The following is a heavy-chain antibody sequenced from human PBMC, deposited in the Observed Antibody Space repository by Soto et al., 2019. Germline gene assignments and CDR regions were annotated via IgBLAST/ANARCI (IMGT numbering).Heavy chain of an antibody. D-gene: IGHD3-10*01. CDR2: IYSGGST. Sequence: GGSMRLASVASGLTASSNYISWVRPAQGKGLGWVSVIYSGGSTYYADSVKGRFTISRDNSKNTLYLQMNSLRAEDTAVYYCAINYYGSGSYSTYYYSYGMDVWGQGTTVTVSS. J-gene: IGHJ6*02. V-gene: IGHV3-53*01. CDR1: GLTASSNY. CDR3: AINYYGSGSYSTYYYSYGMDV.